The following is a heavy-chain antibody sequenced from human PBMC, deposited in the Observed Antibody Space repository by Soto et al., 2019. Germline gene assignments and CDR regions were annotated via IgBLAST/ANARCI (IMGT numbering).Heavy chain of an antibody. CDR2: IIPILGIA. Sequence: QVQLVQSGAEVKKPGSSVKVSCKASGGTFSSYTISWVRQAPGQGLAWMGRIIPILGIANYAQKFQGRVTITADKSTSTAYMELSSLRSEDTAVYYCAREGYSYGAYYFDYWGQGALVTVSS. CDR1: GGTFSSYT. J-gene: IGHJ4*02. V-gene: IGHV1-69*08. D-gene: IGHD5-18*01. CDR3: AREGYSYGAYYFDY.